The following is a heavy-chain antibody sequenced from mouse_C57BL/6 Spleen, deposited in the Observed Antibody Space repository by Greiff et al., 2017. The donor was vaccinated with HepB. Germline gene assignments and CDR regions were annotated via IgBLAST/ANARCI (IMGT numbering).Heavy chain of an antibody. J-gene: IGHJ1*03. V-gene: IGHV5-17*01. Sequence: EVQVVESGGGLVKPGGSLKLSCAASGFTFSDYGMHWVRQAPEKGLEWVAYISSGSSTIYYADTVKGRFTISRDNAKNTLFLQMTSLRSEDTAMYYCARRPYYYGSSHWYFDVWGTGTTVTVSS. CDR1: GFTFSDYG. D-gene: IGHD1-1*01. CDR3: ARRPYYYGSSHWYFDV. CDR2: ISSGSSTI.